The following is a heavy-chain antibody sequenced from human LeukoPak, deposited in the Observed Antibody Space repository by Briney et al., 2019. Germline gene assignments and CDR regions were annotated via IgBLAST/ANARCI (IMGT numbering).Heavy chain of an antibody. J-gene: IGHJ6*02. V-gene: IGHV4-34*01. CDR2: INHSGST. CDR3: ARGLGSNYRNYYYYGMDV. Sequence: SETLSLTCAVYGGSFSGYYWSWIRQPPGKGLEWIGEINHSGSTNYNPSLTSRVTISVDTSKNQFSLKLSSVTAADTAVYYCARGLGSNYRNYYYYGMDVWGQGTTVTVSS. D-gene: IGHD4-11*01. CDR1: GGSFSGYY.